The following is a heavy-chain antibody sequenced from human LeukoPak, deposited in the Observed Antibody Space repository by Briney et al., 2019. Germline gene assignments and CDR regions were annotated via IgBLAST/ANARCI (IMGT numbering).Heavy chain of an antibody. CDR1: GGTFSSYA. V-gene: IGHV1-69*13. J-gene: IGHJ4*02. CDR3: AREGSGYYFDY. CDR2: IIPIFGTA. D-gene: IGHD1-26*01. Sequence: GASVTVSCKASGGTFSSYAISWVRQAPGQGLEWMGGIIPIFGTANYAQKFQGRVTITADESTSTAYMELSSLRSEDTAVYYCAREGSGYYFDYWGQGTLVTVSS.